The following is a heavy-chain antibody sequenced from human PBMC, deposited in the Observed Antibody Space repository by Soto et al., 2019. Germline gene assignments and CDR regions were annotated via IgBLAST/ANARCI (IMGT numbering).Heavy chain of an antibody. V-gene: IGHV4-59*08. J-gene: IGHJ4*02. CDR2: IYYSGST. CDR1: GGSISSYY. D-gene: IGHD3-9*01. Sequence: QVQLQESGPGLVKPSETLSLTCTVSGGSISSYYWSWIRQPPGKGLEWIGYIYYSGSTNYNPSLGSRVTISVDTSKNQFSLKLSSVTAADTAVYYCARLDTDLTGSCFDYWGQGTLVTVSS. CDR3: ARLDTDLTGSCFDY.